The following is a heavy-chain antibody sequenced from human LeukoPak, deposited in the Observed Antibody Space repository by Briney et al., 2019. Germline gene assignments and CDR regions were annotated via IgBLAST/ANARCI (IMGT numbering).Heavy chain of an antibody. D-gene: IGHD5-18*01. J-gene: IGHJ6*02. CDR2: ISSSGSTI. V-gene: IGHV3-48*03. CDR3: ARDLEYSYGYPTAFYYYYGMDV. CDR1: GFTFSSYE. Sequence: GGSLRLSCAASGFTFSSYEMNWVRQAPGKGLEWVSYISSSGSTIYYADSVKGRFTISRDNAKNSLYQQMNSLRAEDTAVYYCARDLEYSYGYPTAFYYYYGMDVWGQGTTVTVSS.